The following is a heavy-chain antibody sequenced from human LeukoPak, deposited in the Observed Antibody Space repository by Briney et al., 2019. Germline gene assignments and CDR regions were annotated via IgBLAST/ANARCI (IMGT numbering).Heavy chain of an antibody. CDR1: RFAFTRSW. D-gene: IGHD1-26*01. Sequence: PGGALRLSCAASRFAFTRSWMHWGRDGPGKGLVWVSRINDVGSITNYADSVKGRFTISRDNAKNTLYLQMNSLRAEDTAVYYCARALGSPLDYWGQGTLVTVSS. CDR2: INDVGSIT. CDR3: ARALGSPLDY. V-gene: IGHV3-74*01. J-gene: IGHJ4*02.